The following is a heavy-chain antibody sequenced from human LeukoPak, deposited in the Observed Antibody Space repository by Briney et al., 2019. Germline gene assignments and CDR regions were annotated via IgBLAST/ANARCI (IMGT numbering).Heavy chain of an antibody. CDR3: ARAIGCSGGSCSVDYYFDY. J-gene: IGHJ4*02. D-gene: IGHD2-15*01. Sequence: PSETLSLTCAVYGGSFSGYYWSWIRQPPGKGLEWIGNIYHSGSTYYNPSLKGRVTISVDTSKNQFSLKLSSVTAADTAVYYCARAIGCSGGSCSVDYYFDYWGQGTLVTVSS. V-gene: IGHV4-34*01. CDR2: IYHSGST. CDR1: GGSFSGYY.